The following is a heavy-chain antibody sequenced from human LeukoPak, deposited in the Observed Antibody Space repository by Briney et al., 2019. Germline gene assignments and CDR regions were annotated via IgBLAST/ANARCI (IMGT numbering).Heavy chain of an antibody. CDR1: GGSISSGGYS. V-gene: IGHV4-30-2*01. CDR2: IYHSGST. D-gene: IGHD4-11*01. J-gene: IGHJ3*02. Sequence: PSETLSLTCAVSGGSISSGGYSWSWIRQPPGKSLEWIGYIYHSGSTYYNPSLKSRVTISVDRSKNQFSLKLSSVTAADTAVYYCARDVNYGAFDIWGQGTMVTVSS. CDR3: ARDVNYGAFDI.